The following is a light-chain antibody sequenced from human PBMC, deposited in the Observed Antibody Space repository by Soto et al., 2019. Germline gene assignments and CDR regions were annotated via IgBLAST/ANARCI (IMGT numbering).Light chain of an antibody. CDR2: GAS. CDR1: QSVSSSY. J-gene: IGKJ1*01. CDR3: QQYGSSPWT. V-gene: IGKV3-20*01. Sequence: EIVMTQSPGTLSSSPGERATLSCRASQSVSSSYLAWYQQKPGQAPRLLIYGASSRATGIPDRFSGSGSGTDFTLTISRLEPEDFAVYYCQQYGSSPWTFGQGTRWIS.